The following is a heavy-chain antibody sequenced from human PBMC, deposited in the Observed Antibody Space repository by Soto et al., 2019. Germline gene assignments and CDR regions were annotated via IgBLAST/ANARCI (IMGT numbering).Heavy chain of an antibody. J-gene: IGHJ4*02. Sequence: GASVKVSCKASGYTFTNYGISWVRQAPGQGLEWMGWISADNGNTKYSQKFQGRVTLTRDTSASTAYMELSSLRSEDTAVYYCASCPQNCITTSPCCLFFDYWGQGTLVTVSS. CDR3: ASCPQNCITTSPCCLFFDY. V-gene: IGHV1-18*01. D-gene: IGHD2-2*01. CDR2: ISADNGNT. CDR1: GYTFTNYG.